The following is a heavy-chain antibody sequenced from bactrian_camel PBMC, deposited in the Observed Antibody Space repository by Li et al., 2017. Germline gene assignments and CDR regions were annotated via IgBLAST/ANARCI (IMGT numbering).Heavy chain of an antibody. V-gene: IGHV3S1*01. J-gene: IGHJ4*01. CDR1: NSLPNNYC. Sequence: QLVESGGGLVNAGGSLRLSCLASNSLPNNYCMGWFRQAPGKEREGVAAISTVGGNTNYADSVKGRFTISRDNAKNTLYLQMNSLKPEDTGMYYCASDGWWLLPEYNYWGQGTQVTVS. CDR3: ASDGWWLLPEYNY. D-gene: IGHD2*01. CDR2: ISTVGGNT.